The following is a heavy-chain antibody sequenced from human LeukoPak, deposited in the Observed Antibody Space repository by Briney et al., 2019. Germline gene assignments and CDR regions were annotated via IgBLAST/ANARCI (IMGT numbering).Heavy chain of an antibody. D-gene: IGHD2-2*01. CDR3: AREVVGTAANNWFDP. V-gene: IGHV1-18*01. CDR2: ISAYNGNT. J-gene: IGHJ5*02. Sequence: ASVKASCKASGYTLTSYGISWVRQAPGQGPEWMGWISAYNGNTNYAQKLQGRVTMTTDTSTNTAYMELRSLRSDDTAVYYCAREVVGTAANNWFDPWGQGTLVTVSS. CDR1: GYTLTSYG.